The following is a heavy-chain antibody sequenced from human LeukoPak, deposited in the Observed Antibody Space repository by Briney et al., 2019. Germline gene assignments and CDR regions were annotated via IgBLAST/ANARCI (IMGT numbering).Heavy chain of an antibody. CDR2: INPNSGDT. J-gene: IGHJ6*03. V-gene: IGHV1-2*02. CDR3: AGADLDPYYYMDV. Sequence: ASVTVSCKASGYTFSAYYMYWVRQAPGQGLEWMGWINPNSGDTNYAQKFQGRVTMTRDTSITTAYMELSGLRSDDTAVYYCAGADLDPYYYMDVWGKGTTVTVSS. D-gene: IGHD3-9*01. CDR1: GYTFSAYY.